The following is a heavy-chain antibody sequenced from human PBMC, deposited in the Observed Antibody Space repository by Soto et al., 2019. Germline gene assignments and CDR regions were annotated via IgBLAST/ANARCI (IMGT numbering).Heavy chain of an antibody. V-gene: IGHV4-39*01. CDR2: IYYSGST. CDR1: GDSISSSGFY. J-gene: IGHJ4*02. CDR3: ARRQQWLAGYFDY. D-gene: IGHD6-19*01. Sequence: SETLSLTCAVSGDSISSSGFYWVWIRQPPGKGLEWIGSIYYSGSTYYNPSLKSRVTISVDTSKSQFSLKMRSVTAADTAVYYCARRQQWLAGYFDYWGQGTLVTVSS.